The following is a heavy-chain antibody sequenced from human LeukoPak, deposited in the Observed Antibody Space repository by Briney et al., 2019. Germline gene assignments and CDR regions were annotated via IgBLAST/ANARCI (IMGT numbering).Heavy chain of an antibody. V-gene: IGHV3-23*01. Sequence: GGSLRLSCAASGFTFISYAMSGVRQAPGKGLDGVSGVSGSGGSTYYADSGKGRFTISRDNSKNTLYLQMNSLRAEDTAVYYCAKDLDIVATITGNWGQGTLVTVSS. D-gene: IGHD5-12*01. CDR3: AKDLDIVATITGN. CDR2: VSGSGGST. CDR1: GFTFISYA. J-gene: IGHJ4*02.